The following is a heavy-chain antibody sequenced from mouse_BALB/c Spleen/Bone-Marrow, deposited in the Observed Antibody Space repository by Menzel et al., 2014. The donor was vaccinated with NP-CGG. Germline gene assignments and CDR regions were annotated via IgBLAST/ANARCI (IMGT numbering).Heavy chain of an antibody. CDR2: IDTSDSYT. V-gene: IGHV1-69*01. D-gene: IGHD1-2*01. Sequence: QVQLQQSGAELVMPGASVKMSCKASGYTFTDYWMHWVKQRPGQGLEWIGAIDTSDSYTSYNQKFKGKATLTVDESSSTAYMPLSSQTSEVSAVYYCARGYYYDYLYYFDYWGQGTTLTVSS. J-gene: IGHJ2*01. CDR1: GYTFTDYW. CDR3: ARGYYYDYLYYFDY.